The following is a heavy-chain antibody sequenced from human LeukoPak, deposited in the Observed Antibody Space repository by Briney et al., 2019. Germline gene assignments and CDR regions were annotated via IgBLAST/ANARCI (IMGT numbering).Heavy chain of an antibody. Sequence: GGSLRLSCAASGFTVSSNYMSWVRQAPGKGLEWVSVIYSGGSTYYADSVKGRFTISRDNSKNTLYLQMNSLRAEDTAVYYCASTSFRAAAGTFYYWGQGTLVTVSS. D-gene: IGHD6-13*01. CDR1: GFTVSSNY. CDR3: ASTSFRAAAGTFYY. CDR2: IYSGGST. V-gene: IGHV3-66*01. J-gene: IGHJ4*02.